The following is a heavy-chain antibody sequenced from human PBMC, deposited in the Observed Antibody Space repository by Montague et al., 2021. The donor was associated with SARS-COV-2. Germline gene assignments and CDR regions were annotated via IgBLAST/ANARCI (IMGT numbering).Heavy chain of an antibody. V-gene: IGHV4-31*03. J-gene: IGHJ3*02. D-gene: IGHD3-22*01. CDR3: ARARITMLVVVNAFDI. Sequence: TLSLTCTVSGGSISSGGYYWSWIRQHPGKGLEWIGYIYYSGSTYYNPSLKSRVTISVDTSKNQFSLKLSSVTAAHTAVYYCARARITMLVVVNAFDIWGQGTMVTVSS. CDR1: GGSISSGGYY. CDR2: IYYSGST.